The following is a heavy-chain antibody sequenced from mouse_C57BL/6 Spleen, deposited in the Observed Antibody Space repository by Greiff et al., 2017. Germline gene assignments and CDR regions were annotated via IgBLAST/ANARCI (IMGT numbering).Heavy chain of an antibody. V-gene: IGHV1-15*01. CDR3: TRDDGYFFAY. CDR2: IDPETGGT. J-gene: IGHJ3*01. CDR1: GYTFTDYE. Sequence: VHLVESGAELVRPGASVTLSCKASGYTFTDYEMHWVKQTPVHGLEWIGAIDPETGGTAYNQKFKGKAILTADKSSSTAYMELRSLTSEDSAVYYCTRDDGYFFAYWGQGTLVTVSA. D-gene: IGHD2-3*01.